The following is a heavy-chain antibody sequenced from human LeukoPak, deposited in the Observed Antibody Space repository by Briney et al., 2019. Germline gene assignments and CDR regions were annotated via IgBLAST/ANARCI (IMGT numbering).Heavy chain of an antibody. CDR3: ARDQGFTYGYGAFDI. J-gene: IGHJ3*02. D-gene: IGHD5-18*01. CDR1: GGSISSDNYY. V-gene: IGHV4-61*02. CDR2: IYTSGNT. Sequence: SETLSLTCSVSGGSISSDNYYWSWIRQPAGKGLEWIGRIYTSGNTHYNPSLKSRVTISIDTSMHQFSLKLSSVTAADTDVYYCARDQGFTYGYGAFDIWGQGTMVTVSS.